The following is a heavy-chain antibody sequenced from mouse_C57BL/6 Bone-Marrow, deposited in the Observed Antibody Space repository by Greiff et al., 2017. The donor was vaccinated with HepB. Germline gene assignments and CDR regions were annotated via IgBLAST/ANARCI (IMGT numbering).Heavy chain of an antibody. CDR3: ARSHYYGSSYVPFAY. Sequence: QVQLQQPGAELVRPGTSVKLSCKASGYTFTSYWMHWVKQRPGQGLEWIGVIDPSDSYTNYNQKFKGKATLTVDTSSSTAYMQLSSLTSEDSAVYYCARSHYYGSSYVPFAYWGQGTLVTVSA. CDR2: IDPSDSYT. V-gene: IGHV1-59*01. D-gene: IGHD1-1*01. CDR1: GYTFTSYW. J-gene: IGHJ3*01.